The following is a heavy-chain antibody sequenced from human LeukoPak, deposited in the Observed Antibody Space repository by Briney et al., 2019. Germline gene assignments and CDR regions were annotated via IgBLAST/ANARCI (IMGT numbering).Heavy chain of an antibody. CDR1: GYTFTGYY. V-gene: IGHV1-2*06. CDR3: ARDWYSSSWCPPYHYYYYGMDV. CDR2: INPNSGGT. Sequence: ASVKVSCTASGYTFTGYYMHWVRQAPGQGLEWMGRINPNSGGTNYAQKFQGRVTMTRDTSISTAYMELSRLRSDDTAVYYCARDWYSSSWCPPYHYYYYGMDVWGQGTTVTVSS. D-gene: IGHD6-13*01. J-gene: IGHJ6*02.